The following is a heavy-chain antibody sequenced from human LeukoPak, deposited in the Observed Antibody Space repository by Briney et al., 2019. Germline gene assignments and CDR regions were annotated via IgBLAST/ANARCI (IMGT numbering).Heavy chain of an antibody. J-gene: IGHJ3*01. V-gene: IGHV1-46*01. CDR1: GYTFTSNY. CDR3: ARENYYDTSGHSSGAFDF. CDR2: ISPSGGST. Sequence: ASVKVSCKAFGYTFTSNYMHWVRQAPGQGPEWMGVISPSGGSTTYAQKFQGRVTLTRDMSTSTDYLELSSLRSEDTAVYYCARENYYDTSGHSSGAFDFWGQGTMVTVSS. D-gene: IGHD3-22*01.